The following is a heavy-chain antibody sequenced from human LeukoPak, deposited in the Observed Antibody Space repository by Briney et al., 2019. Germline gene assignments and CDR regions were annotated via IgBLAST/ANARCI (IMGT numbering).Heavy chain of an antibody. J-gene: IGHJ4*02. CDR2: ISGSGGST. CDR1: GFTFSSYA. D-gene: IGHD2-15*01. CDR3: AKANDIVVVVAYFDY. Sequence: GGSLRLSCAASGFTFSSYAMSWVRQAPGKGLEWVSAISGSGGSTYYADSVKGRFTISRDNSKNTLYLQMNSLRAEDTAIYYCAKANDIVVVVAYFDYWGQGTLVTVSS. V-gene: IGHV3-23*01.